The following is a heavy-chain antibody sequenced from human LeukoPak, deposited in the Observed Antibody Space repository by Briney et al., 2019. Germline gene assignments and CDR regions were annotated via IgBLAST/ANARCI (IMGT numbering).Heavy chain of an antibody. Sequence: PSETLSLTCTVSGGSISSYYWSWIRQPPGKGLEWIGYIYYSGSTNYNPSLKSRVTISVDTSKNQFSLKLSSVTAADTAVYYCARGYAVEWLLVYWYFDLWGRGTLVTVSS. V-gene: IGHV4-59*12. CDR2: IYYSGST. J-gene: IGHJ2*01. CDR3: ARGYAVEWLLVYWYFDL. D-gene: IGHD3-3*01. CDR1: GGSISSYY.